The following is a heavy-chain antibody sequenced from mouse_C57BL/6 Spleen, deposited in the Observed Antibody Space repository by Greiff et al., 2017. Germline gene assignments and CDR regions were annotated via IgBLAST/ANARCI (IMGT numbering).Heavy chain of an antibody. CDR2: ISSGSSTI. Sequence: EVKLMESGGGLVKPGGSLKLSCAASGFTFSDYGMHWVRQAPEKGLEWVAYISSGSSTIYYADTVKGRFTISRDNAKNTLFLQMTSLRSEDTAMYYCARPGGYDWYFDVWGTGTTVTVSS. V-gene: IGHV5-17*01. D-gene: IGHD2-2*01. J-gene: IGHJ1*03. CDR3: ARPGGYDWYFDV. CDR1: GFTFSDYG.